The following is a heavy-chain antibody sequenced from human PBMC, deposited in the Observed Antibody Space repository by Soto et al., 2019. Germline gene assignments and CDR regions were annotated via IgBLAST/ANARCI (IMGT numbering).Heavy chain of an antibody. V-gene: IGHV3-30-3*01. CDR2: ISYDGSNK. CDR1: GFTFTDYA. D-gene: IGHD1-26*01. CDR3: AIEPPPTSTGLLDY. Sequence: QVQLVESGGGVVQPGRSLRLSCAASGFTFTDYAMHWVRQAPGKGLEWVAFISYDGSNKYFADSVKGRFTISRDNSKKTLYLHMNSLRAEDTAVYYCAIEPPPTSTGLLDYWGQGTLVTVSS. J-gene: IGHJ4*02.